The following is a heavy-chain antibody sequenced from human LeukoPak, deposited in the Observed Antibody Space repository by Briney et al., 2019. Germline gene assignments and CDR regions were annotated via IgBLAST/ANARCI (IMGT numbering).Heavy chain of an antibody. CDR2: INHSGST. CDR1: GGSFSGYY. CDR3: ARASYSSGWSDY. V-gene: IGHV4-34*01. J-gene: IGHJ4*02. Sequence: SDTLSLTCAVYGGSFSGYYWTWIRQPPGKGLEWIGEINHSGSTNYNPSLKSRVTMSVDMSKNQFSLKLSSVTAADTAVYYCARASYSSGWSDYWGQGTLVTVSS. D-gene: IGHD6-19*01.